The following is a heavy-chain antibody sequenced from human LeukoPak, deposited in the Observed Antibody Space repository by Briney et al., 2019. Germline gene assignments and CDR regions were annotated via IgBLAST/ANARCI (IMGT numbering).Heavy chain of an antibody. CDR1: GGSFSSYG. Sequence: ASVKVSCKASGGSFSSYGICWVRQAPGLGLEWMGWISAYNGNTNYAQKFQGRVTITADESTSTAYMELSSLRSEDTAVYYCARAGGSYSRDYYYGMDVWGQGTTVTVSS. CDR3: ARAGGSYSRDYYYGMDV. J-gene: IGHJ6*02. D-gene: IGHD1-26*01. V-gene: IGHV1-69*13. CDR2: ISAYNGNT.